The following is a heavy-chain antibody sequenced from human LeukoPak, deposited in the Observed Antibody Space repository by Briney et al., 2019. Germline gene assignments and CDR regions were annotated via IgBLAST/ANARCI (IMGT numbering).Heavy chain of an antibody. CDR3: ARQVVEMATISAFDI. CDR1: GYSISSGYY. J-gene: IGHJ3*02. D-gene: IGHD5-24*01. CDR2: IYHSGST. V-gene: IGHV4-38-2*01. Sequence: SETLSLTCAVPGYSISSGYYWGWIRQPPGKGLEWIGSIYHSGSTYYNPSLKSRVTISVDTSKNQFSLKLSSVTAADTAVYYCARQVVEMATISAFDIWGQGTMVTVSS.